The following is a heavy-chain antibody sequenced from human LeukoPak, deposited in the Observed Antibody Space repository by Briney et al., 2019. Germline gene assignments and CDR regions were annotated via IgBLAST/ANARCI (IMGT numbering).Heavy chain of an antibody. CDR1: GGSFSGYY. V-gene: IGHV4-34*01. D-gene: IGHD6-13*01. CDR3: ARRYSSPDY. CDR2: INHSGST. Sequence: PSETLSLTCAVYGGSFSGYYWSWIRQPPGKGLEWIGEINHSGSTNYNPSLKSRVTISVDTSKNQFSLKLSSVTAADTAVYYCARRYSSPDYWGQGTLVTASS. J-gene: IGHJ4*02.